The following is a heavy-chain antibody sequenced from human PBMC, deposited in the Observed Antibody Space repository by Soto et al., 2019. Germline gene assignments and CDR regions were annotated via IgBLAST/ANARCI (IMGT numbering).Heavy chain of an antibody. J-gene: IGHJ4*02. D-gene: IGHD3-3*01. V-gene: IGHV3-74*01. Sequence: GSLRLSCAASGFTFSSYWMHWVRQAPGKGLVWVSRINSDGSSTSYADSVKGRFTISRDNAKNTLYLQMNSLRAEDTAVYYCARDSRRFLEWLSKTHFDYWGQGTLVTVSS. CDR3: ARDSRRFLEWLSKTHFDY. CDR2: INSDGSST. CDR1: GFTFSSYW.